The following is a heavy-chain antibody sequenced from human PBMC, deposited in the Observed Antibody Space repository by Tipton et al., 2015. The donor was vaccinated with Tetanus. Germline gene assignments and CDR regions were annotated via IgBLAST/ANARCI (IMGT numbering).Heavy chain of an antibody. Sequence: TLSLTCTVSGGSTHGFYWTWIRQSAGKALEWIGRTYGSGSTTIYNPSLKSRVAMSMDTSRNQFSLTLTSVTVADTAVYYCARVLRYSTIGGWDDAFDIWGQGTRVSVSS. CDR2: TYGSGST. CDR1: GGSTHGFY. D-gene: IGHD2-8*01. V-gene: IGHV4-4*07. J-gene: IGHJ3*02. CDR3: ARVLRYSTIGGWDDAFDI.